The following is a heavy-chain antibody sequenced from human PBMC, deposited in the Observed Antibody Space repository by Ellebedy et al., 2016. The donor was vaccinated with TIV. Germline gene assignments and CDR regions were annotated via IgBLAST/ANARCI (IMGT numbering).Heavy chain of an antibody. V-gene: IGHV3-9*01. CDR2: INWNSGST. D-gene: IGHD2-2*01. Sequence: GGSLRLSCAASGFTFDDYAMHWVRQAPGKGLDWVSGINWNSGSTGYADSVKGRFTISRDNTKNSLYLQMNSLRAEDTALYYCARDAWGYDPPSWGQGTLVTVSS. J-gene: IGHJ1*01. CDR3: ARDAWGYDPPS. CDR1: GFTFDDYA.